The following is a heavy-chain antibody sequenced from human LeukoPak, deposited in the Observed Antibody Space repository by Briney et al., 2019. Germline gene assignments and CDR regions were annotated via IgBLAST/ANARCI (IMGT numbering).Heavy chain of an antibody. CDR2: ISRSSSTI. Sequence: GGSLRLSRAASGFTFSSYSMNWVRQAPGKGLEWVSYISRSSSTISYADSVKGRFTISRDNAKNSLYLQINSLRDEDTAGYYCARDSASGSYRHAFDIWGQGTMVTVSS. CDR1: GFTFSSYS. J-gene: IGHJ3*02. V-gene: IGHV3-48*02. D-gene: IGHD1-26*01. CDR3: ARDSASGSYRHAFDI.